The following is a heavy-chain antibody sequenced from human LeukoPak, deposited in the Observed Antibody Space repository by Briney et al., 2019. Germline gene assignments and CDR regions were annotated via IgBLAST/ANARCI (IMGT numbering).Heavy chain of an antibody. CDR3: ARATRYYMDV. J-gene: IGHJ6*03. CDR1: GYTFTNFD. CDR2: ISAYDGDT. V-gene: IGHV1-18*01. Sequence: ASVKVSCKASGYTFTNFDFSWVRQAPGQGLEWMGWISAYDGDTNYAQKFQDRITLTTDTSTSTAYMELRSLRSDDTAVYYCARATRYYMDVWDKGTTVTASS.